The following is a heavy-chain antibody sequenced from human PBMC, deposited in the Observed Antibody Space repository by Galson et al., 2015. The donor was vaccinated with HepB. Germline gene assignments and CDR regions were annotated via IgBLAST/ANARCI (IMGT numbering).Heavy chain of an antibody. CDR1: GFTFSSYA. CDR3: AKGYSSGYGFDY. V-gene: IGHV3-23*01. J-gene: IGHJ4*02. CDR2: ISGSGGST. D-gene: IGHD6-19*01. Sequence: SLRLSCAASGFTFSSYAMSWVRQAPGKGLEWVSAISGSGGSTYYADSVKGRFTISRDNSKNTLYLQMNSLRAEDTAVYYCAKGYSSGYGFDYWGQGTLVTVSS.